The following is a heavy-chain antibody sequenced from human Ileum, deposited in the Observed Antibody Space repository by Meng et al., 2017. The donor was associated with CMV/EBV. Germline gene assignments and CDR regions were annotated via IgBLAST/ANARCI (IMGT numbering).Heavy chain of an antibody. CDR2: ISWNSGSI. D-gene: IGHD2-21*01. Sequence: GGSLRLSCAASGFTFDDYAMHWVRQAPGKGLEWVSGISWNSGSIGYVDSVKGRFTISRDNAKNFLYLQMNSLRAEDTALYYCAKDIQGFHYYYYGMDVWGQGPTVTVSS. J-gene: IGHJ6*02. CDR3: AKDIQGFHYYYYGMDV. V-gene: IGHV3-9*01. CDR1: GFTFDDYA.